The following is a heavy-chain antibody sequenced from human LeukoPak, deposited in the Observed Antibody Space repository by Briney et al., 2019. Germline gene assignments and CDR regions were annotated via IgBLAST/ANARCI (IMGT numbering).Heavy chain of an antibody. Sequence: GGSLRLSCAASGFTFSSYSMNWVRQAPGKGLEWVSSISSSSSYIYYADSVKGRFTISRDNAKNSLYLQMNSLRSEDTAVYYCASLWFGELLDAFDIWGQGTMVTVSS. D-gene: IGHD3-10*01. CDR3: ASLWFGELLDAFDI. J-gene: IGHJ3*02. CDR2: ISSSSSYI. V-gene: IGHV3-21*04. CDR1: GFTFSSYS.